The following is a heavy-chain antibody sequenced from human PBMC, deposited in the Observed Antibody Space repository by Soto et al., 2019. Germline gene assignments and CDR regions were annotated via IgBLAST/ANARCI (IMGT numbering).Heavy chain of an antibody. J-gene: IGHJ4*02. CDR3: ARDREGVYYGSGSYYKGDY. CDR1: GGTFSSYA. D-gene: IGHD3-10*01. Sequence: QVQLVQSGAEGKKPGSSVKVSCKASGGTFSSYAISWVRQAPGQGLEWMGGIIPIFGTANYAQKFQGRVTIPADDSTGTYYMELSSLRSEVRVVYCCARDREGVYYGSGSYYKGDYWVQGTLVTVSS. V-gene: IGHV1-69*01. CDR2: IIPIFGTA.